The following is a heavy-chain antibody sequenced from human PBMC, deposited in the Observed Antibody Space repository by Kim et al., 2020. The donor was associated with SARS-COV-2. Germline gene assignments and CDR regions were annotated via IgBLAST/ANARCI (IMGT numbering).Heavy chain of an antibody. V-gene: IGHV4-34*01. Sequence: SETLSLTCAVYGGSFSGYYWSWIRQPPGKGLEWIGEINHSGSTNYNPSLKSRVTISVDTSKNQFSLKLSSVTAADTAVYYCARARRGSWHRNYGYYGMDVWGQGTTVTVSS. D-gene: IGHD6-13*01. CDR3: ARARRGSWHRNYGYYGMDV. J-gene: IGHJ6*02. CDR2: INHSGST. CDR1: GGSFSGYY.